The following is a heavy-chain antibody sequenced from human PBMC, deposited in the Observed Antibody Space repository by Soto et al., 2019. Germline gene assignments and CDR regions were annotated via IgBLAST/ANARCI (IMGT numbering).Heavy chain of an antibody. V-gene: IGHV4-4*02. J-gene: IGHJ4*02. CDR2: IYYSGGT. CDR1: GDSINSNYC. Sequence: QVQLQESGPGLVRPSGTLSLTCAVSGDSINSNYCWTWVRQPPGKELEWIAEIYYSGGTSYNPSLKSRVTISMDKSKNQFSLNLTSVTAADTAMYYCARDTGWGLGYWGQGTLVTVSS. CDR3: ARDTGWGLGY. D-gene: IGHD6-19*01.